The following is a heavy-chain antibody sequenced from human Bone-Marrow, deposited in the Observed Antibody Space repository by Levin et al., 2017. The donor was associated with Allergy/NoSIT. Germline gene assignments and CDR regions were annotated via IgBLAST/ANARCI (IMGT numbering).Heavy chain of an antibody. Sequence: GESLKISCAASGFSFSAYALSWVRQAPGKGLEWLSTISAGGGSTYYVDSVKGRFTISRDNSKNTLFLQMNSLRAEDTAVYYCAKGFGGGTSSSWYFYYTMDGWGQGTTVTVSS. CDR2: ISAGGGST. CDR3: AKGFGGGTSSSWYFYYTMDG. CDR1: GFSFSAYA. V-gene: IGHV3-23*01. J-gene: IGHJ6*02. D-gene: IGHD6-13*01.